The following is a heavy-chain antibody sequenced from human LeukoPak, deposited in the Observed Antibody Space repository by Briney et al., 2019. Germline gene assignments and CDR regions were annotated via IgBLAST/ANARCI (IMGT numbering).Heavy chain of an antibody. V-gene: IGHV4-59*01. Sequence: SETLSLTCTVSGGSISGYYWSWLLQPPGKGLEWIGYIYFSGSTNYNPSLKSRVTVPVDTSKNQFSLKLSSVTAADTAVYYCAREGYCAGGVCYNWFDPWGQGTLVTVSS. D-gene: IGHD2-8*02. CDR1: GGSISGYY. CDR3: AREGYCAGGVCYNWFDP. CDR2: IYFSGST. J-gene: IGHJ5*02.